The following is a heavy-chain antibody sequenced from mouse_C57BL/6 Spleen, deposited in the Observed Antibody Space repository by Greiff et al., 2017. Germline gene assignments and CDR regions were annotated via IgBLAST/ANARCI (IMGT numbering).Heavy chain of an antibody. V-gene: IGHV1-80*01. CDR3: ARQLRLPFAY. D-gene: IGHD3-2*02. CDR2: IYPGAGDT. CDR1: GYAFSSYW. J-gene: IGHJ3*01. Sequence: QVQLQQSGAELVKPGASVKISCKASGYAFSSYWMNWVKQRPGQGLEWIGQIYPGAGDTNYNGKFKGKATLTADKSSSTAYMQLSSLTSEDSAVYFCARQLRLPFAYWGQGTLVTVSA.